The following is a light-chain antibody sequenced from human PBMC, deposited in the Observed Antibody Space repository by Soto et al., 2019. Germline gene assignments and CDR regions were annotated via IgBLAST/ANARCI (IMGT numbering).Light chain of an antibody. Sequence: QSVLTQPASVSGSPGQSITIFCTGTNSDVGGYNYVSWYQQHPGKAPKLMIYEVSNRSSGVSNRFSGSKSGNTASLTIAGLQAEDEADYYCSSYTTRNTCVVFGGGTQLTVL. CDR2: EVS. CDR3: SSYTTRNTCVV. J-gene: IGLJ2*01. V-gene: IGLV2-14*01. CDR1: NSDVGGYNY.